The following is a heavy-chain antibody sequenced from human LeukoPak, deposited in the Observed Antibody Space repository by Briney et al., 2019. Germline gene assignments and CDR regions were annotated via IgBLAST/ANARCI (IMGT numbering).Heavy chain of an antibody. CDR3: ARDNRIQLWGNFDY. J-gene: IGHJ4*02. Sequence: GGSLRLSCAASGFTLSTYSMNWVRQAPGKGLEWVSYISSSSSTIYYADSVKGRFTISRDNAKNSLYLQMNSLRGEDTAVYYCARDNRIQLWGNFDYWGQGTLVTVSS. V-gene: IGHV3-48*01. CDR2: ISSSSSTI. CDR1: GFTLSTYS. D-gene: IGHD5-18*01.